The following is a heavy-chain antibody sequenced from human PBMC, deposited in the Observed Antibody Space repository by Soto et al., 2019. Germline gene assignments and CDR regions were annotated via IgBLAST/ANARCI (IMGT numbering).Heavy chain of an antibody. CDR1: GFTFSSYA. V-gene: IGHV3-30-3*01. J-gene: IGHJ4*02. Sequence: GGSLRLSCAASGFTFSSYAMHWVRQAPGKGLEWVAVISYDGSNKYYADSVKGRFTISRDNSKNTLYLQMNSLRAEDTAVYYCAREVFQQLWGYYFDYWGQGTLVTVSS. CDR3: AREVFQQLWGYYFDY. CDR2: ISYDGSNK. D-gene: IGHD6-13*01.